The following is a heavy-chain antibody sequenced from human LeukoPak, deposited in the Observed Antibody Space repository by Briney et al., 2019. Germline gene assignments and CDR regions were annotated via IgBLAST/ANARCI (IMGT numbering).Heavy chain of an antibody. J-gene: IGHJ4*02. CDR2: INPNSGGT. V-gene: IGHV1-2*02. D-gene: IGHD3-22*01. CDR3: ARTSYYYDSSGYPNFDY. CDR1: GYTFTGYY. Sequence: ASVEVSCKASGYTFTGYYMHWVRQAPGQGLEWMGWINPNSGGTNYAQKFQGRVTMTRDTSISTAYMELSRLRSDDTAVYYCARTSYYYDSSGYPNFDYWGQGTLVTVSS.